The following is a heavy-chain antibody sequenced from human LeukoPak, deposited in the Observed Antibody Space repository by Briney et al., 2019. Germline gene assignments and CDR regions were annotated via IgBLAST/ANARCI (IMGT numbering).Heavy chain of an antibody. J-gene: IGHJ3*02. CDR1: GFTFTNYG. CDR3: ARSVDTAMVLDAFDI. V-gene: IGHV3-30*19. Sequence: GGSLRLSCAASGFTFTNYGMHWVRQAPGKGLEWVAVVWFDGTNKYYADSVKGRFTISRDNSKNTLYLQMNSLRAEDTAVYYCARSVDTAMVLDAFDIWGQGTMVTVSS. D-gene: IGHD5-18*01. CDR2: VWFDGTNK.